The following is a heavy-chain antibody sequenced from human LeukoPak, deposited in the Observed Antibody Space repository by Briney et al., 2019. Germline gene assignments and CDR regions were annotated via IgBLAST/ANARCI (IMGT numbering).Heavy chain of an antibody. CDR1: GGSISSGDYY. V-gene: IGHV4-30-4*01. J-gene: IGHJ5*02. CDR2: IYYSGST. CDR3: ARADLVNWFDP. Sequence: SQTLSLTCTVSGGSISSGDYYWGWIRQPPGKGLEWIGYIYYSGSTYYNPSLKSRVTISVDTSKNQFSLKLSSVTAADTAVYYCARADLVNWFDPWGQGTLVTVSS.